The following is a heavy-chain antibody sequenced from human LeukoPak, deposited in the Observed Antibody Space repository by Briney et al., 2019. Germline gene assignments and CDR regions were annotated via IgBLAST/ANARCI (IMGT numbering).Heavy chain of an antibody. D-gene: IGHD6-6*01. Sequence: PGGSLRLSCAASGFTFSSYWMSWVRQAPGKGLEWVANIKQDGSEKYYVYSVKGRFTISRDNAKNSLYLQMNSLRAGDTAVYYCASGYSSSPFDYWGQGTLVTVSS. CDR1: GFTFSSYW. V-gene: IGHV3-7*01. CDR3: ASGYSSSPFDY. J-gene: IGHJ4*02. CDR2: IKQDGSEK.